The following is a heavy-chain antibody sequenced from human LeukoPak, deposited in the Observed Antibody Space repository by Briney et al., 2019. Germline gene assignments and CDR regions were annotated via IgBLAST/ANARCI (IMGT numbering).Heavy chain of an antibody. D-gene: IGHD3-9*01. V-gene: IGHV5-51*02. CDR1: RLGFTKYW. Sequence: GLARTISSQGPRLGFTKYWTGWARPATRQGRGWMGIIYPVVADAKYSPSSQGKATFSLDKSISTANLPWSSLKASDTAMYYCATYGVTYAYDLLTRYYHYWGQGTLVTVSS. CDR2: IYPVVADA. J-gene: IGHJ4*02. CDR3: ATYGVTYAYDLLTRYYHY.